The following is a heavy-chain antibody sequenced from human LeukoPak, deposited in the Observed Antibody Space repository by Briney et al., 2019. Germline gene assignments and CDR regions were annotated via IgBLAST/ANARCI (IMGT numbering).Heavy chain of an antibody. V-gene: IGHV5-10-1*01. D-gene: IGHD6-19*01. J-gene: IGHJ6*04. CDR3: VRGHQSSGWYGGMDV. CDR2: IDPSDSYT. CDR1: GYSFTSYW. Sequence: GESLKISCKGSGYSFTSYWISWVRQMPGKGLEWMGRIDPSDSYTNNSPSFQGRVTISADKSISTAYLQWSSLKASDTAMYYCVRGHQSSGWYGGMDVWGKGTTVTVSS.